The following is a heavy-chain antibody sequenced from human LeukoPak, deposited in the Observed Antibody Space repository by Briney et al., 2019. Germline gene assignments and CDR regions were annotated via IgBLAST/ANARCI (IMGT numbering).Heavy chain of an antibody. CDR1: GYTFTGYY. Sequence: ASVKVSCKASGYTFTGYYMHWVRQAPGQGLEWMGWINPNSGGTNYAQKFQGRVTMTRDTPISTAYMELSRLRSDDTAVYYCAREYRYYDSSGYYRYFDYWGQGTLATVSS. D-gene: IGHD3-22*01. V-gene: IGHV1-2*02. J-gene: IGHJ4*02. CDR2: INPNSGGT. CDR3: AREYRYYDSSGYYRYFDY.